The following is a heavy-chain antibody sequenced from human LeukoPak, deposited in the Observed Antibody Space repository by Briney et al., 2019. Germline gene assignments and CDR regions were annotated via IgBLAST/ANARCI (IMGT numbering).Heavy chain of an antibody. CDR3: ARSGSYYNLDYFDF. V-gene: IGHV3-11*03. Sequence: GGSLRLSCAASGFTFSDYYMNWIRQAPGKGREWVSYISGSSSYTKYADSVKGRFTISRDNAKKSLYLQINSLRVEDTAVYYCARSGSYYNLDYFDFWGQGTLVTVSS. D-gene: IGHD1-26*01. CDR2: ISGSSSYT. J-gene: IGHJ4*02. CDR1: GFTFSDYY.